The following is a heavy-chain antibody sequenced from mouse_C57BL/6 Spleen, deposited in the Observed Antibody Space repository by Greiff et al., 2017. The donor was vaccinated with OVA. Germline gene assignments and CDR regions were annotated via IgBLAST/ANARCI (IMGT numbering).Heavy chain of an antibody. V-gene: IGHV1-85*01. CDR2: IYPRDGST. CDR1: GYTFTSYD. J-gene: IGHJ4*01. Sequence: VQLQQSGPELVKPGASVKLSCKASGYTFTSYDINWVKQRPGQGLEWIGWIYPRDGSTKYNEKFKVKATLTVDTSSSTAYMELHSLTSEDSAVYFCARDYGSTRGAMDYWGQGTSVTVSS. CDR3: ARDYGSTRGAMDY. D-gene: IGHD1-1*01.